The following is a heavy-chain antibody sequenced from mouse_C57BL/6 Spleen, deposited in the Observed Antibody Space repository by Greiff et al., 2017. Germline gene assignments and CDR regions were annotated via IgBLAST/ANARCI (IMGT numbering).Heavy chain of an antibody. CDR2: INPNNGGT. D-gene: IGHD2-4*01. Sequence: EVQLQQSGPELVKPGASVKIPCKASGYTFTDYNMDWVKQSHGKSLEWIGDINPNNGGTIYNQKFKGKATLTVDKSSSTAYMELRSLTSEDTAVYYCARTPNDYDGGYYFDYWGQGTTLTVSS. CDR1: GYTFTDYN. V-gene: IGHV1-18*01. J-gene: IGHJ2*01. CDR3: ARTPNDYDGGYYFDY.